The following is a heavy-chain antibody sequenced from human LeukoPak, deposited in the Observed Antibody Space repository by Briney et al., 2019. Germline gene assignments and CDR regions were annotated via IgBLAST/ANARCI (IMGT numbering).Heavy chain of an antibody. Sequence: GGSLRLSCAASGFTFSSYAMSWVRQAPGKGLEWVSAISGSGGRTYSADSVKGRFTISRDNSKNTLYLQMNSLRAEDTAVYYCAKGVLSYDSSGDNWGQGTLVTVSS. D-gene: IGHD3-22*01. J-gene: IGHJ4*02. CDR3: AKGVLSYDSSGDN. V-gene: IGHV3-23*01. CDR1: GFTFSSYA. CDR2: ISGSGGRT.